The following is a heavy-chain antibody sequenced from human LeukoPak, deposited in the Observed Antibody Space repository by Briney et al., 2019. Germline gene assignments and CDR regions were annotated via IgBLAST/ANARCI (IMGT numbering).Heavy chain of an antibody. CDR2: IIT. V-gene: IGHV3-NL1*01. CDR1: GFNYSSYT. CDR3: AKIAEQTLYDFWSGYYDY. J-gene: IGHJ4*02. Sequence: GGSLRLSCAASGFNYSSYTMNWVRQAPGMGLEWLSYIITYYADSVKGRFTISRDNSKNTLYLQMNSLRAEDTAVYYCAKIAEQTLYDFWSGYYDYWGQGTLVTVSS. D-gene: IGHD3-3*01.